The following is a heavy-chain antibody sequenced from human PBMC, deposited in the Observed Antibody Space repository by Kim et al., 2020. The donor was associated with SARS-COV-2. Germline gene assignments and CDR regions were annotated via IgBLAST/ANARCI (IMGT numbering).Heavy chain of an antibody. CDR2: IWYDGSNK. J-gene: IGHJ4*02. CDR3: ARDTGLMVRGVTGGDY. V-gene: IGHV3-33*01. Sequence: GGSLRLSCAASGFTFSSYGMHWVRQAPGKGLEWVAVIWYDGSNKYYADSVKGRFTISRDNSKNTLYLQMNSLRAEDTAVYYCARDTGLMVRGVTGGDYWGQGTLVTVSS. D-gene: IGHD3-10*01. CDR1: GFTFSSYG.